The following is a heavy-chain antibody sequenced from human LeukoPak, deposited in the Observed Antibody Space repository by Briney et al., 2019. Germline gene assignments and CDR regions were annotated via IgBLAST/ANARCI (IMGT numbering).Heavy chain of an antibody. CDR2: IYTSGST. J-gene: IGHJ6*03. CDR1: GGSISSYY. CDR3: ARVWGTVTHYYYYYMDV. V-gene: IGHV4-4*07. Sequence: NPSETLSLTCTVSGGSISSYYWGWIRQPAGKGLEWIGRIYTSGSTNYNPSLKSRVTMSVDTSKNQFSLKLSSVTAADTAVYYCARVWGTVTHYYYYYMDVWGKGTTVTVSS. D-gene: IGHD4-11*01.